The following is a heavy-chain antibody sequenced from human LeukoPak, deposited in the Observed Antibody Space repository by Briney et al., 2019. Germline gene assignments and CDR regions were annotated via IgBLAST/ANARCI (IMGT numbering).Heavy chain of an antibody. V-gene: IGHV4-59*01. CDR1: GGSISIYY. J-gene: IGHJ4*02. CDR2: IYNSGST. Sequence: SETLSLTCTVSGGSISIYYWSWIRQPPGKGLEWIGYIYNSGSTYYNPSLKCRVTISVDTSKNQFSLRLSSVTAADAAVYYCVRDRELNYWGQGTLVTVSS. CDR3: VRDRELNY. D-gene: IGHD1-26*01.